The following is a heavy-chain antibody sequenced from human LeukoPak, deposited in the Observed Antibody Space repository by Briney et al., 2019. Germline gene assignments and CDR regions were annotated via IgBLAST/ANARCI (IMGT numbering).Heavy chain of an antibody. D-gene: IGHD2-15*01. CDR1: GFTFDDYG. CDR3: ARVCSGGSCYGAFDI. V-gene: IGHV3-20*04. Sequence: GGSLRLSCAASGFTFDDYGMTWVRQAPGKGLEWVSGINWNGGSIGYADSVKGRFTISRDNAKNSLYLQMNSLRAEDTALYYCARVCSGGSCYGAFDIWGQGTMVTVSS. J-gene: IGHJ3*02. CDR2: INWNGGSI.